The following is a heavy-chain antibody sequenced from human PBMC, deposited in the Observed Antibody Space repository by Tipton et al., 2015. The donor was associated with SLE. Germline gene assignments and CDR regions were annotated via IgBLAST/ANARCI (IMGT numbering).Heavy chain of an antibody. D-gene: IGHD3-3*01. J-gene: IGHJ4*01. CDR2: ISNDGSYT. V-gene: IGHV3-30*02. CDR1: GFTFSGYG. CDR3: GKPYYDFWGGYYRDFFDY. Sequence: GSLRLSCAASGFTFSGYGMHWVRQAPGKGLEWVAFISNDGSYTYYADSVKGRFTISRDNSKKMVYLQMNSLRAEDTAVYYCGKPYYDFWGGYYRDFFDYWGHGTLVTVSS.